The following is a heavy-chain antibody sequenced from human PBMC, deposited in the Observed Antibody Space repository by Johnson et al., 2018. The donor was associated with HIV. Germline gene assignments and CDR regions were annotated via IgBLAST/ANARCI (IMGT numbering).Heavy chain of an antibody. D-gene: IGHD3-10*02. CDR1: GFTLSSYA. V-gene: IGHV3-23*03. CDR3: ARDRCPLLLCPNRLNDAFDI. Sequence: EVQLLESGGGVVRPGGSLRLSCAASGFTLSSYAMHWVRQAPGKGLEWVSVIYSGGSTYYADSVKGRFTISSDNSKNSLYLQMNSLRAEDTAVYYCARDRCPLLLCPNRLNDAFDIWGQGTMVTVSS. CDR2: IYSGGST. J-gene: IGHJ3*02.